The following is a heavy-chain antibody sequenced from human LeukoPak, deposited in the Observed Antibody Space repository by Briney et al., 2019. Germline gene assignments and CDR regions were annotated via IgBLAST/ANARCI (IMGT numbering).Heavy chain of an antibody. D-gene: IGHD3-22*01. V-gene: IGHV4-61*02. Sequence: PSQTLSLTCTVSGGSLSSGSYYWSWIRQPAGTGLEWIGRIYTSGSTNYNPSLKSRVTISVDTSKNHFSLKLSSVTAADTAVYYCARVVVITTYAFDIWGQGTMVTVSS. CDR3: ARVVVITTYAFDI. CDR2: IYTSGST. CDR1: GGSLSSGSYY. J-gene: IGHJ3*02.